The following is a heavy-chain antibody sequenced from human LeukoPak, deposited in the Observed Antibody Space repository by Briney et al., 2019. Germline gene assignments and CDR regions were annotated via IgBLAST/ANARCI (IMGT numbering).Heavy chain of an antibody. D-gene: IGHD4-17*01. CDR3: ARGAVTTSYYYGMDV. CDR1: GFTFDDYG. V-gene: IGHV3-20*01. Sequence: GGSLRPSCAASGFTFDDYGMSWVRQAPGKGLEWVSGINWNGGSTGYADSVKGRFTISRDNAKNSLYLQMNSLRAEDTALYHCARGAVTTSYYYGMDVWGQGTTVTVSS. J-gene: IGHJ6*02. CDR2: INWNGGST.